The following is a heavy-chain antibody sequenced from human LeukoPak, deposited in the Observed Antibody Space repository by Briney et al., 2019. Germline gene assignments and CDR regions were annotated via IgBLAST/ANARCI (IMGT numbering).Heavy chain of an antibody. J-gene: IGHJ3*02. CDR1: GYSFASHW. CDR3: ARRIVVATSDAFDI. V-gene: IGHV5-51*01. CDR2: IYPGDSDT. D-gene: IGHD3-22*01. Sequence: GESLKISCKGSGYSFASHWIGWVRQMPGKGPEWIGIIYPGDSDTRYSPSFQGQVTISADKSINTAYLQWSSLKASDTAMYYCARRIVVATSDAFDIWGQGTMVTVSS.